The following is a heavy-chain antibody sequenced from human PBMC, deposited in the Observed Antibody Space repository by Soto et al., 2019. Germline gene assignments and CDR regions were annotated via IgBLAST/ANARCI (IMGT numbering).Heavy chain of an antibody. CDR2: ISSTSSVI. CDR3: VRGGSGATSADLFDA. D-gene: IGHD3-10*01. J-gene: IGHJ3*01. Sequence: GGSLRLSCAASGFTFSAYSINWVRQAPGKGLDWVSSISSTSSVIFYAESVRGRFTISRDNARNSLYLQMNGLRAEDTAVYYCVRGGSGATSADLFDAWGQGTLVTVSS. CDR1: GFTFSAYS. V-gene: IGHV3-21*01.